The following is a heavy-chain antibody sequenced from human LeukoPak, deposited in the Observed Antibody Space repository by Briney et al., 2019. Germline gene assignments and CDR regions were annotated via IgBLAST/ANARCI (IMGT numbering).Heavy chain of an antibody. V-gene: IGHV1-46*01. CDR1: GYTFTGYY. D-gene: IGHD3-10*01. CDR3: AREGQYGSGSYYNVSLGAYYYYYMDV. CDR2: INPSGGST. J-gene: IGHJ6*03. Sequence: GASVKVSCKASGYTFTGYYMHWVRQAPGQGLEWMGIINPSGGSTSYAQKFQGRVTMTRDTSTSTVYMELSSLRSEDTAVYYCAREGQYGSGSYYNVSLGAYYYYYMDVWGKGTTVTVSS.